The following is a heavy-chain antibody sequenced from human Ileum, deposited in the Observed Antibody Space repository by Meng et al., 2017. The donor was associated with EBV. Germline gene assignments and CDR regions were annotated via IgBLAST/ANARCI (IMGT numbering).Heavy chain of an antibody. J-gene: IGHJ4*02. CDR1: GGSISSGGHS. D-gene: IGHD4-23*01. Sequence: QLQLQESGPGLVKPSQTLSLPCAGSGGSISSGGHSWSWIRQPPGKGLEWIGDIQHSGSTYYNPSLKSRVTISVDRSRNQFSLKLSSVTAADTAVYYCARAHPVVYFFAYWGQGTLVTVSS. CDR3: ARAHPVVYFFAY. V-gene: IGHV4-30-2*01. CDR2: IQHSGST.